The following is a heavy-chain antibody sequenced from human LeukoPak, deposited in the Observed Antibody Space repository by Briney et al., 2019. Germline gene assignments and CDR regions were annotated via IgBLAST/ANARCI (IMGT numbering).Heavy chain of an antibody. Sequence: SETLSLTCTVSGGSISSYYWSWIRQPPGKGLEWIGYIYYSGSTNYNPSLKSRVTLSVDMSKNQFSLKLSSVTAADTAVYYCARSQDWFDPWGQGTLVTVSS. CDR3: ARSQDWFDP. CDR2: IYYSGST. V-gene: IGHV4-59*01. D-gene: IGHD2-15*01. CDR1: GGSISSYY. J-gene: IGHJ5*02.